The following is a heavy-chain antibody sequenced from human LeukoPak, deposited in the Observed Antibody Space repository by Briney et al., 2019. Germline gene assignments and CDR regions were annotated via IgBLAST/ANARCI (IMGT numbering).Heavy chain of an antibody. D-gene: IGHD6-13*01. CDR3: AKATGYSSRSGYALDV. Sequence: GGSLRPSCVVSGLTFSNRAMTWVRQAPGKGLEWVSSISISGNKILYADSVKGRFTVSRDNSKNTLFLQMNSLRAEDTAVYYCAKATGYSSRSGYALDVWGQGTTVTVSS. J-gene: IGHJ6*02. CDR1: GLTFSNRA. CDR2: ISISGNKI. V-gene: IGHV3-23*01.